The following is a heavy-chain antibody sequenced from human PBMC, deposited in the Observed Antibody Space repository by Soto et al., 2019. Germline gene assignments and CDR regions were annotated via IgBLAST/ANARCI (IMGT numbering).Heavy chain of an antibody. D-gene: IGHD3-9*01. CDR1: GYTFTSYY. Sequence: QVQLVQSGAEVKKPGASVKVSCKASGYTFTSYYMHWVRQAPGQGLEWMGIINPSGGSTSYAQKFQGRVTMTRDTSTSTVYMELSSLRSEDTAVYYCARENYEILTGRNWFDPWGQGTLVTVSS. J-gene: IGHJ5*02. V-gene: IGHV1-46*01. CDR2: INPSGGST. CDR3: ARENYEILTGRNWFDP.